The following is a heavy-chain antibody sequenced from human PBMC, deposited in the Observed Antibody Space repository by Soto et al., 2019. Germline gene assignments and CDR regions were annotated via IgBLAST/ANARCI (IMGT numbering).Heavy chain of an antibody. J-gene: IGHJ4*02. V-gene: IGHV3-21*01. CDR3: GRAGIVVVGAASRPLDH. D-gene: IGHD2-15*01. CDR2: ISGGSDYI. CDR1: GFTFGSHS. Sequence: EVQMEESGGGLVKPGGSLRLSCVASGFTFGSHSMYWVSQAPGKVLEWVSSISGGSDYIFYADSVKGRFTISRYNAMNSLYLQMNSLIAADTAVYDCGRAGIVVVGAASRPLDHWGKGTLVTFSS.